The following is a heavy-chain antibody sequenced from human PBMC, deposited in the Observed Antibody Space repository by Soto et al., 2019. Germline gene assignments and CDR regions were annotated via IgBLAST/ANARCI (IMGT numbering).Heavy chain of an antibody. CDR2: ISANNGHT. D-gene: IGHD2-8*01. CDR3: ARDIESVTAKHFFYYYAMDV. J-gene: IGHJ6*02. V-gene: IGHV1-18*04. Sequence: ASVKVSCKASGYTFTNYYMHWLRQAPGQGLEWMGWISANNGHTNYAQNLQGRVSMTTDTSTSTAYMELRGLTFDDTAVYYCARDIESVTAKHFFYYYAMDVWGQGTTVTVSS. CDR1: GYTFTNYY.